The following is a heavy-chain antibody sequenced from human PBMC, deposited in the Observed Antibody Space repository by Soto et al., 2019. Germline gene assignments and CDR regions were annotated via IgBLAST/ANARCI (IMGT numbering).Heavy chain of an antibody. Sequence: SETLSLTCTVSGGSGSSGSYYWSWIRQPPGKGLEWIGYIYYSGSTNYNPSLKSRVTISVDTSANQFSLKLRSVTAADTAVYYCAREAVDNSFDPWGQGTLVTVSS. J-gene: IGHJ5*02. D-gene: IGHD2-15*01. CDR1: GGSGSSGSYY. CDR3: AREAVDNSFDP. V-gene: IGHV4-61*01. CDR2: IYYSGST.